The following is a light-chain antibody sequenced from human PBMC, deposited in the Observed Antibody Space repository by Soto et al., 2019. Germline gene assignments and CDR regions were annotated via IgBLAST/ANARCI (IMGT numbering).Light chain of an antibody. CDR3: HQYDSLPLT. CDR2: DAS. CDR1: QSVASNY. V-gene: IGKV3-20*01. Sequence: EIVLTQSPGTRSLSPLGIATLSFMASQSVASNYLGWYQQKPGQAPRVLIFDASIRATGIPDRFSASGSGSDFTLTISRLEPDDFAVYYCHQYDSLPLTFGGGTKVDIK. J-gene: IGKJ4*01.